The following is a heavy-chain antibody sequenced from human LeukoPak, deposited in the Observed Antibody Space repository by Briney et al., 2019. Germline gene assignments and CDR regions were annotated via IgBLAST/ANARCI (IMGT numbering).Heavy chain of an antibody. CDR3: ARDPYDFWSGFILHYFDY. V-gene: IGHV3-7*01. J-gene: IGHJ4*02. D-gene: IGHD3-3*01. CDR1: GFTFSSYS. CDR2: IKQDGSEK. Sequence: GGSLRLSCAASGFTFSSYSMNWVRQAPGKGLEWVANIKQDGSEKYYVDSVKGRFTISRDNAKNSLYLQMNSLRAEDTAVYYCARDPYDFWSGFILHYFDYWGQGTLVTVSS.